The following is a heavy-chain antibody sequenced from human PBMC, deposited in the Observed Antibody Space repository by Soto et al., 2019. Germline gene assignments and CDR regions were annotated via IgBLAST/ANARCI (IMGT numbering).Heavy chain of an antibody. Sequence: QVQVVQSGAEVKKPGASVKVSCNVSGYTFTSYGINWVRQAPGQGLEWMGWISAYNSNTIYAENLQGRVTMTTDTSTSTAYMELRGLTSDDTALYYCARVSLVITATPDYWGQGTLVTVAA. D-gene: IGHD1-20*01. V-gene: IGHV1-18*04. J-gene: IGHJ4*02. CDR3: ARVSLVITATPDY. CDR1: GYTFTSYG. CDR2: ISAYNSNT.